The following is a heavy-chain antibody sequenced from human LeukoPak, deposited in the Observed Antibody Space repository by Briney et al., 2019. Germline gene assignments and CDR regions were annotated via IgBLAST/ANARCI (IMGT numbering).Heavy chain of an antibody. Sequence: SETLSLTCPVSGVSIRSNNSYWDWIRQPPGKGLEWIGSISYSGSTYSNPSLKSRVTICGDTSENQFSLKMRSMTAADTAVYYCARRYDLNYAYFVYWGQGTLVAVSS. D-gene: IGHD1-7*01. V-gene: IGHV4-39*01. CDR2: ISYSGST. J-gene: IGHJ4*02. CDR1: GVSIRSNNSY. CDR3: ARRYDLNYAYFVY.